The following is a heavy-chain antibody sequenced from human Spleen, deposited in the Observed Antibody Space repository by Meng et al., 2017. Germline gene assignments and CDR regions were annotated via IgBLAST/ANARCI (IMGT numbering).Heavy chain of an antibody. D-gene: IGHD2-15*01. CDR3: ARDIGGYCSGGSCYSNYYYYGMDV. J-gene: IGHJ6*02. CDR1: GYTFTSYG. V-gene: IGHV1-69*06. CDR2: IIPIFGTA. Sequence: SVKVSCKASGYTFTSYGISWVRQAPGQGLEWMGGIIPIFGTANYAQKFQGRVTITADKSTSTAYMELSSLRSEDTAVYYCARDIGGYCSGGSCYSNYYYYGMDVWGQGTTVTVSS.